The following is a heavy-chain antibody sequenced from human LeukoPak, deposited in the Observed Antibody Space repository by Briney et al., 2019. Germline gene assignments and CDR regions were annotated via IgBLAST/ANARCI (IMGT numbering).Heavy chain of an antibody. CDR3: ARQPVGMYSFDY. V-gene: IGHV4-59*08. CDR2: IYYSGGP. D-gene: IGHD1-26*01. Sequence: SETLSLTCTVSGDSMNNYYWSWIRQPPGKGLEWIAYIYYSGGPNYNPSLKSRVTMSVDTSKSQFSLRPNSVTAADTAVYYCARQPVGMYSFDYWGQGTLVTVSS. J-gene: IGHJ4*02. CDR1: GDSMNNYY.